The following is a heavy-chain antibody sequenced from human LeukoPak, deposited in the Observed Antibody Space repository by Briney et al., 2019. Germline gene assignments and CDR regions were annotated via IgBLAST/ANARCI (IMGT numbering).Heavy chain of an antibody. CDR3: AKEPDDKEYYFDY. Sequence: GRSLRLSCAASGFTFSSYGMHWVRQAPGKGLEWVAVTSYDGSNKYYADSVKGRFTISRDNSKNTLYLQMNSLRAEDTAVYYCAKEPDDKEYYFDYWGQGTLVTVSS. V-gene: IGHV3-30*18. J-gene: IGHJ4*02. D-gene: IGHD1-14*01. CDR2: TSYDGSNK. CDR1: GFTFSSYG.